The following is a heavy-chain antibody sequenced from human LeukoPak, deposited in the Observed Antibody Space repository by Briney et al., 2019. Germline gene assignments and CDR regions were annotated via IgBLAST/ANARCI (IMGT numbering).Heavy chain of an antibody. Sequence: AGGSLRLSCAASGFTFSSYEMNWVRQAPGKGLEWISYINPNGNTIYYADSVKGRFTISRDNAKNSLYLQMNSLRAEDTAVYYCARDPRGHRNGYYGMDVWGQGTTVTVSS. J-gene: IGHJ6*02. D-gene: IGHD5-18*01. CDR3: ARDPRGHRNGYYGMDV. CDR1: GFTFSSYE. V-gene: IGHV3-48*03. CDR2: INPNGNTI.